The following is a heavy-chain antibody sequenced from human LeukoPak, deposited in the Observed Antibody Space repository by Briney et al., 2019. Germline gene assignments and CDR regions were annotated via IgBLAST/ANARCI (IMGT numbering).Heavy chain of an antibody. CDR2: IRDSGGDT. Sequence: GGSLRLSCAASGFTFRIYAMSWVRQAPGEGLEWVADIRDSGGDTYHADSVKGRFTISRDNSKNALYLQMSSLRVEDSAIYYCAKGSADGRPYFFDYWGQGILVTVPS. V-gene: IGHV3-23*01. J-gene: IGHJ4*02. D-gene: IGHD2-15*01. CDR1: GFTFRIYA. CDR3: AKGSADGRPYFFDY.